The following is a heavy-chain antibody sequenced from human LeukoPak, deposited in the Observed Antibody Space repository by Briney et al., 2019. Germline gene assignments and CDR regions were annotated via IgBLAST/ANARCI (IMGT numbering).Heavy chain of an antibody. CDR1: GGSISSSDYY. CDR2: FDHTGTT. CDR3: ARWVDLTVY. J-gene: IGHJ4*02. V-gene: IGHV4-39*01. D-gene: IGHD3-9*01. Sequence: SETLSLTCTVSGGSISSSDYYWGWIRQPPGKGLEWIGSFDHTGTTYYNPSLKSRVTTSVDTSKNQFSLRLSSVTAADMAVYYCARWVDLTVYWGQGTLVTVSS.